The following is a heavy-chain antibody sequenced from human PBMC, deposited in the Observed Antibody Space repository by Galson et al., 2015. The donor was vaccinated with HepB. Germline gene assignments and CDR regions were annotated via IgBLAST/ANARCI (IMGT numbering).Heavy chain of an antibody. V-gene: IGHV3-23*01. CDR3: AKQEGSSGWYDILDY. D-gene: IGHD6-19*01. Sequence: SLRLSCAASGFTFTNYAMSWVRQAPGKGLEWVSAISDTDVSAYYADSVKGRFTISRDNSNYTLYLQMNSLRAEDTAVYYCAKQEGSSGWYDILDYWGQGTLVTVSS. CDR2: ISDTDVSA. CDR1: GFTFTNYA. J-gene: IGHJ4*02.